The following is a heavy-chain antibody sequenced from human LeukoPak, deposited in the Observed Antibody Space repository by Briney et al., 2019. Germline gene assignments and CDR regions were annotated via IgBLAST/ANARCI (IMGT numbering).Heavy chain of an antibody. CDR1: GFTVSSNY. V-gene: IGHV3-53*01. Sequence: GGSLRLSCAASGFTVSSNYMSWVRQAPGKGLEWVSVIYSGGSTYYADSVKGRFTISRDNAKNSLYLQMNSLRAEDTAVYYCASGFGSTAMVTFDYWGQGTLVTVSS. J-gene: IGHJ4*02. D-gene: IGHD5-18*01. CDR2: IYSGGST. CDR3: ASGFGSTAMVTFDY.